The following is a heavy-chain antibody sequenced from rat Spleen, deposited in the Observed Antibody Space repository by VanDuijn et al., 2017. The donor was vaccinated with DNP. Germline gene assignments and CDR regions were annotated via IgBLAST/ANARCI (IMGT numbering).Heavy chain of an antibody. D-gene: IGHD1-11*01. V-gene: IGHV4-2*01. J-gene: IGHJ2*01. CDR3: ARGPNYGGYADYFDY. CDR2: INKDSSTI. CDR1: GFIFSNYW. Sequence: EVQLVESGGGPVQPGRSLKLSCVASGFIFSNYWMGWVRQAPGKGLEWIGQINKDSSTISYSPSLKDKLTISRDSAQNTLYLQMSKLGSEDTAIYYCARGPNYGGYADYFDYWGQGVTVTVSS.